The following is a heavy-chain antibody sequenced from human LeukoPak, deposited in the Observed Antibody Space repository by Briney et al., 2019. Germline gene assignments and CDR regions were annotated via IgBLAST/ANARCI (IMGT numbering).Heavy chain of an antibody. CDR1: GFTFSSYA. CDR2: IRDSGGST. CDR3: AREQLYSGYYGLDV. J-gene: IGHJ6*02. D-gene: IGHD2-21*01. Sequence: PGGSLRLSCAASGFTFSSYAMSWVRQAPGKGLEWVSGIRDSGGSTYYADSVRGRFTISRDNSKNTVNLQVNSLRPEDTAVYYCAREQLYSGYYGLDVWGQGTTLTVSS. V-gene: IGHV3-23*01.